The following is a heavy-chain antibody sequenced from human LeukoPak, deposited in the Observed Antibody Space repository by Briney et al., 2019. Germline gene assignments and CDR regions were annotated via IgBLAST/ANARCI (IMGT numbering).Heavy chain of an antibody. CDR1: GFTFSSYA. J-gene: IGHJ6*02. CDR3: ATRGIQLWFQMDV. D-gene: IGHD5-18*01. CDR2: ISGSGGST. V-gene: IGHV3-23*01. Sequence: PGGSLRLSCAASGFTFSSYAMSWVRQAPGKGLVWVSAISGSGGSTYYADSVKGRFTISRDNSKNTLYLQMNSLRAEDTAVYYCATRGIQLWFQMDVWGQGTTVTVSS.